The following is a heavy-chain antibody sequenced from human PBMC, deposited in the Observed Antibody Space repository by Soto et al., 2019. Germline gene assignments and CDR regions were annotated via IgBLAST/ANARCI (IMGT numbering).Heavy chain of an antibody. CDR2: MNPNSGNT. V-gene: IGHV1-8*01. CDR3: AVIEGSGWTHFDY. J-gene: IGHJ4*02. CDR1: RYTFTSYN. D-gene: IGHD6-19*01. Sequence: GASVKVSCKASRYTFTSYNINWVRQATGQGLEWMGWMNPNSGNTGYAQKFQGRVTMTRNTSISTAYMELSSLRSEDTAVYYCAVIEGSGWTHFDYWAQGTLVTVSS.